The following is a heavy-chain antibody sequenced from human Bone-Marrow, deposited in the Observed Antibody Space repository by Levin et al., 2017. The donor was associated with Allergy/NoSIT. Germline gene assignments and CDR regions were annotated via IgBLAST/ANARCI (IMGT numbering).Heavy chain of an antibody. CDR3: ARGAPAAGTNPHDY. J-gene: IGHJ4*02. Sequence: ASVKVSCKASGYTFTSYAMNWVRQAPGQGLEWMGWINTNTGNPTYAQGFTGRFVFSLDTSVSTAYLQISSLKAEDTAVYYCARGAPAAGTNPHDYWGQGTLVTVSS. V-gene: IGHV7-4-1*02. CDR1: GYTFTSYA. D-gene: IGHD6-13*01. CDR2: INTNTGNP.